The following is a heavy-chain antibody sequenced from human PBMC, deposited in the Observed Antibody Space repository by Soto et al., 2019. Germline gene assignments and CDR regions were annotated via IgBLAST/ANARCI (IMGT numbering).Heavy chain of an antibody. Sequence: PWGSLRLSCAASGFTVSSYSMNWVRQAPGKGLEWVSSISSSSSYIYYADSVKGRFTISRDNAKNSLYLQMNSLRAEDTAVYYCARTIPRGNPSGSYFFPDLYYYGMDVWGQGTTVTVSS. CDR1: GFTVSSYS. CDR2: ISSSSSYI. D-gene: IGHD1-26*01. CDR3: ARTIPRGNPSGSYFFPDLYYYGMDV. V-gene: IGHV3-21*01. J-gene: IGHJ6*02.